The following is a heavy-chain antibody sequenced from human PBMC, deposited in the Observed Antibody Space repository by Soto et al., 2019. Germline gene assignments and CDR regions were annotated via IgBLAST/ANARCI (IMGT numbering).Heavy chain of an antibody. J-gene: IGHJ4*02. V-gene: IGHV4-34*01. CDR1: GGSFRTFY. CDR2: IKHSGST. D-gene: IGHD1-1*01. CDR3: ARDQEGTIDY. Sequence: QVQLQQWGAGLLKPSETLSLTCAVYGGSFRTFYWSWIRQPPGKGLEWIGEIKHSGSTNYNPFLKSRATISLDTSKNQFSLKLTSVTAADTAVYFCARDQEGTIDYWGQGTLVTVS.